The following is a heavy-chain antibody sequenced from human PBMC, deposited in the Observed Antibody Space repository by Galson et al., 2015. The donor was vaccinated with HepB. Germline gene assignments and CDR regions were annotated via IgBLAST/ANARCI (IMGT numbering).Heavy chain of an antibody. CDR2: INNDATHT. CDR3: TRDAGSSIWPLDY. CDR1: GFAFSDPG. V-gene: IGHV3-23*01. J-gene: IGHJ4*02. Sequence: SLRLSCAASGFAFSDPGMARVRQAPGKGLEWVPTINNDATHTHYADSVQGRFAISRDNSKSTLYLQMSSLRVDDTAVYYCTRDAGSSIWPLDYWGQGTLVTVSS. D-gene: IGHD6-13*01.